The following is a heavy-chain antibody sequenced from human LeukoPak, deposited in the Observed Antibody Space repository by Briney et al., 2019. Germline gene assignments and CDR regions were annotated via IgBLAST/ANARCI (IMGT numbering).Heavy chain of an antibody. D-gene: IGHD3-9*01. CDR3: TRQRPQTGTFDY. V-gene: IGHV3-73*01. Sequence: GGSLRLSCAASGFSFSASPMHWVRQASGKGLESVGRVRDRANSYATGYAASVEGRFTISRDDSDNTAYLQMNSLIIEDTVVYYCTRQRPQTGTFDYWGQGVLVTVSS. CDR2: VRDRANSYAT. J-gene: IGHJ4*02. CDR1: GFSFSASP.